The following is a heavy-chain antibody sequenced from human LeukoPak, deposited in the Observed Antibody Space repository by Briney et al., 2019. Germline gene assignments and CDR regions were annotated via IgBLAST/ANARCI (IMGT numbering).Heavy chain of an antibody. CDR3: ARQGYSGSYFSYYYYYGMDV. V-gene: IGHV5-51*01. CDR2: IYAGDSDT. D-gene: IGHD1-26*01. J-gene: IGHJ6*02. CDR1: GYSFTSYW. Sequence: GSLKISCKGSGYSFTSYWIGWVRQMPGKGLEWMGIIYAGDSDTRYSPSFQGQVTISADKSISTAYLQWSSLKASDTAMYYCARQGYSGSYFSYYYYYGMDVWGQGTTVTVSS.